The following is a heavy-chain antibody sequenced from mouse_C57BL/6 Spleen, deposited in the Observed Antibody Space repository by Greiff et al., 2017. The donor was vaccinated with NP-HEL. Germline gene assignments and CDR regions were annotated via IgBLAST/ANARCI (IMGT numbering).Heavy chain of an antibody. CDR1: GFNIKDYY. V-gene: IGHV14-1*01. D-gene: IGHD2-3*01. Sequence: VQLQQSGAELVRPGASVKLSCTASGFNIKDYYMHWVKQRPEQGLEWIGRIDPEDGDTEYAPKFQGKATMTADTSSNTAYLQLSSLTSEDTAVYYCTTPVYDGYSFAYWGQGTLVTVSA. CDR2: IDPEDGDT. CDR3: TTPVYDGYSFAY. J-gene: IGHJ3*01.